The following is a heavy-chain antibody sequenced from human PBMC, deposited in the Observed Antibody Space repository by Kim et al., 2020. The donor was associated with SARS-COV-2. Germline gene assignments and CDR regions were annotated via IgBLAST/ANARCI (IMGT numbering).Heavy chain of an antibody. J-gene: IGHJ4*02. CDR2: INHSGST. CDR3: ARVAGGAWGY. CDR1: GGSFSGYY. D-gene: IGHD6-19*01. V-gene: IGHV4-34*01. Sequence: SQTLSLTCAVYGGSFSGYYWSWIRQPPGKGLEWIGEINHSGSTNYNPSLKSRVTISVDTSKNQFSLKLSSVTAADTAVYYCARVAGGAWGYWGQGTLVTVSS.